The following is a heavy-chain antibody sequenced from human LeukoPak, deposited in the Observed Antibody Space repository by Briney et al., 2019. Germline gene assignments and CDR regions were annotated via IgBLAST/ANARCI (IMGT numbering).Heavy chain of an antibody. CDR3: ASLQDYYGSGSTTV. V-gene: IGHV4-38-2*02. CDR1: GYSISSGYY. D-gene: IGHD3-10*01. J-gene: IGHJ4*02. Sequence: PSETLSLTCTVSGYSISSGYYWGWIRQPPGKGLEWIGSIYHSGSTYYNPSLKSRVTISVDTSKNQFSLKLSSVTAADTAAYYCASLQDYYGSGSTTVWGQGTLVTVSS. CDR2: IYHSGST.